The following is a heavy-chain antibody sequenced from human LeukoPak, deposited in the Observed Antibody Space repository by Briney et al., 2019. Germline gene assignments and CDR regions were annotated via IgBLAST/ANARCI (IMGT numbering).Heavy chain of an antibody. D-gene: IGHD3-22*01. CDR1: VFSLTNNY. CDR3: ARGLYDSSLRSWWFDP. J-gene: IGHJ5*02. CDR2: IWYDGNNK. V-gene: IGHV3-33*08. Sequence: PGGSLRLSCAVSVFSLTNNYVSWGRQAPGKGLEWVAVIWYDGNNKYDADSVKGRFTISRDNTKNTLYLQRNSLRAEDEAVYYCARGLYDSSLRSWWFDPWGQGTLVTVSS.